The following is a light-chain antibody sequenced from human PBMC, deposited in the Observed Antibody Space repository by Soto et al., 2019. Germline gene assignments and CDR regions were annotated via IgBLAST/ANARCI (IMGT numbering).Light chain of an antibody. Sequence: EIVLTQSPGTLSLSPGERATLSCRASQSVSSYYLAWYQQKPGQAPRLLIYGASSRATGIPDRFSGRGFGTDFTLTISRLEPEDFAVYYCQHSGDFRWTFGLGTKVDIK. V-gene: IGKV3-20*01. CDR3: QHSGDFRWT. CDR2: GAS. CDR1: QSVSSYY. J-gene: IGKJ1*01.